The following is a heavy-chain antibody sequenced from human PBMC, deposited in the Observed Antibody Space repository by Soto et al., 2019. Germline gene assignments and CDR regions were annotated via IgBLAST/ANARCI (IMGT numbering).Heavy chain of an antibody. CDR1: GFTFSSYD. V-gene: IGHV3-13*01. Sequence: GGSLRLSCAASGFTFSSYDMHWVRQASGKGLEWVSVIGTAGDTYYSGSVKGRFTISRDSLTTSLYLQMNSLRAGDAAVYYCVRDTTGFGYFDSWGQGTLVTVSS. CDR3: VRDTTGFGYFDS. J-gene: IGHJ4*02. CDR2: IGTAGDT. D-gene: IGHD1-1*01.